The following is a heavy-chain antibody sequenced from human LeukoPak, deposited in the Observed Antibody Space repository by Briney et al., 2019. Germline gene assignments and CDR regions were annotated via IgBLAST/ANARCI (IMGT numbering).Heavy chain of an antibody. CDR2: IYTSGST. Sequence: SETLSLTCTVSGGSISSASYYWSWIRQPAGKGLEWIGRIYTSGSTNYNPSLNSRVTISVDTSKNQFSLKLSSVTAADTAVYYCARDTLDYDLLTGYSAFDAFDIWGQGTMVTVSS. D-gene: IGHD3-9*01. CDR3: ARDTLDYDLLTGYSAFDAFDI. J-gene: IGHJ3*02. V-gene: IGHV4-61*02. CDR1: GGSISSASYY.